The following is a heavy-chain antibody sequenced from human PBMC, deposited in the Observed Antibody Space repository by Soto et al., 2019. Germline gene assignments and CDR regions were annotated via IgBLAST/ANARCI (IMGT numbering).Heavy chain of an antibody. CDR3: ARSARYYYDSSGYYFDY. Sequence: GGSLRLSCAASGFTFSSYWMSWVRQAPGKGLEWVANIKQDGSEKYYVDSVKGRFTISRDNAKNSLYLQMNSLRAEDTAVYYCARSARYYYDSSGYYFDYWGQGTLVTVSS. V-gene: IGHV3-7*01. D-gene: IGHD3-22*01. J-gene: IGHJ4*02. CDR1: GFTFSSYW. CDR2: IKQDGSEK.